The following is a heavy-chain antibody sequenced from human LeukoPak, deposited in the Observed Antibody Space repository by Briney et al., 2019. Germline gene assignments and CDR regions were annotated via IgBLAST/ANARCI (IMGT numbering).Heavy chain of an antibody. CDR1: GFTFSAYG. J-gene: IGHJ4*02. CDR2: ISYDGSNE. Sequence: GGSLRLSCAASGFTFSAYGMHWVRQAPGKGLEWVAVISYDGSNEYYADSVKGRFTISRDNSKNTLYLQMSSLRAEDTAVYYCAKEFNRGLPDYWGQGTLVTVPS. V-gene: IGHV3-30*18. CDR3: AKEFNRGLPDY. D-gene: IGHD2-21*01.